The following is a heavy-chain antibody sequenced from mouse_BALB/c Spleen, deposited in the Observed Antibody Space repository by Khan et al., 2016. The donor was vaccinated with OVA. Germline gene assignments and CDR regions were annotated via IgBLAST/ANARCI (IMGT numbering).Heavy chain of an antibody. J-gene: IGHJ3*01. CDR2: IWSGGST. CDR1: GFSLTTYG. D-gene: IGHD2-4*01. Sequence: VQLQESGPGLVQPSQSLSITCTVSGFSLTTYGVHWVHQSPGKGLEWLGVIWSGGSTDYNAPFISRLSISKDSSKSQVFLKMNSLQVNDTAIYYCARNYDYDEGLAYWGQGTLVTVSA. CDR3: ARNYDYDEGLAY. V-gene: IGHV2-2*02.